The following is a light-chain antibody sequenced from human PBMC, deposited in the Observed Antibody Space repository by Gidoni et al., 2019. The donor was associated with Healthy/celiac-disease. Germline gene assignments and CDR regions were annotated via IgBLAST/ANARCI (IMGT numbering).Light chain of an antibody. CDR2: DNN. CDR1: SSNIGNNY. Sequence: SGLTQPPSVSAAPGQKVTISCSGSSSNIGNNYVSWYQQLPGTAPKLLIYDNNKRPSGIPDRFSASKSGTSATLGITGLQTGDEADYYCGTWDSSLRGVFGTGTKVTVL. J-gene: IGLJ1*01. CDR3: GTWDSSLRGV. V-gene: IGLV1-51*01.